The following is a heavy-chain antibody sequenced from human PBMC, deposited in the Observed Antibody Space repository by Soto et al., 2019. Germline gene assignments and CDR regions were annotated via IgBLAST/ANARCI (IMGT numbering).Heavy chain of an antibody. J-gene: IGHJ6*02. CDR3: ARIPIAAAGHYYYGMDV. V-gene: IGHV2-70*01. D-gene: IGHD6-13*01. Sequence: SGPTLVNPTQTLTLTCTFSGFSLSTSGMCVSWIRQPPGKALEWLALIDWDDDKYYSTSLKIRLTISKDTSKNQVVLTMTNMDPVDTATYYCARIPIAAAGHYYYGMDVWGQGTTVTVSS. CDR1: GFSLSTSGMC. CDR2: IDWDDDK.